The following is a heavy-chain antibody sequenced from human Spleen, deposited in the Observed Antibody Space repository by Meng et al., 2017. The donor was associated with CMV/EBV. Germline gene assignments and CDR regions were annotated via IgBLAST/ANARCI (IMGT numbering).Heavy chain of an antibody. D-gene: IGHD2-21*01. J-gene: IGHJ6*02. CDR1: GGTFSSYA. CDR3: AREGIDILRVVVIAVPRATGGLDV. Sequence: ASVKVSCKASGGTFSSYAISWVRQAPGQGLEWMGWVNPKGGGTTYAQKFQGRVTMTRDTSINTVYMELSRLRSDDTAVYYCAREGIDILRVVVIAVPRATGGLDVWGRGTTVTVSS. V-gene: IGHV1-2*02. CDR2: VNPKGGGT.